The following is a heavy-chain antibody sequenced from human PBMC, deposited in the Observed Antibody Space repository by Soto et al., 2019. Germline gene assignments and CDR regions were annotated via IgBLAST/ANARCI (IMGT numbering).Heavy chain of an antibody. CDR1: GFSLSTTRVA. J-gene: IGHJ4*02. CDR3: AHSVVAGLGYYFDY. V-gene: IGHV2-5*02. D-gene: IGHD6-19*01. Sequence: QITLKESGPTLLKPTQTLTLTCTFSGFSLSTTRVAVGWIRQPPVKALEWLALIYWDDDKRYSPFLKSRLTITKDTSKNQVVLTMTNMDPVDTATYYCAHSVVAGLGYYFDYWGQGTLVTVSS. CDR2: IYWDDDK.